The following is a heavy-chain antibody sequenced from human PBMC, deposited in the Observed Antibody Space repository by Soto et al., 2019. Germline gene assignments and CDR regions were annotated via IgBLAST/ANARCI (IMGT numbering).Heavy chain of an antibody. J-gene: IGHJ4*02. CDR1: GFTFSSYA. V-gene: IGHV3-23*01. D-gene: IGHD6-19*01. Sequence: EVQLLESGGGLVQPGGSLRLSCAASGFTFSSYAMSWVRQAPGKGLEWVSAISGSGGSTYYADSVKGRFTISRDNSKNTLDLQMNSLRAEDTAVYYCAKVYAKYSSGWYGDYWGQGTLVTVSS. CDR3: AKVYAKYSSGWYGDY. CDR2: ISGSGGST.